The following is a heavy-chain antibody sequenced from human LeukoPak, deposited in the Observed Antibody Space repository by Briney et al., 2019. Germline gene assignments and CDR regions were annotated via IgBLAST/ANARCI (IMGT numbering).Heavy chain of an antibody. CDR1: GFTFSSYA. Sequence: GGSLRLSCAASGFTFSSYAMSWVRQAPGKGLEWVSAISGSGGSTYYADSVKGRFTISRDNAKNSLYLQMNSLRAEDTAVYYCARDGEDFWSGSYFDYWGQGTLVTVSS. CDR3: ARDGEDFWSGSYFDY. D-gene: IGHD3-3*01. J-gene: IGHJ4*02. CDR2: ISGSGGST. V-gene: IGHV3-23*01.